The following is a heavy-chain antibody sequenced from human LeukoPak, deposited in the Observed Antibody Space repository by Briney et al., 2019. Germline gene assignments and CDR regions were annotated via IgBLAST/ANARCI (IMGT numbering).Heavy chain of an antibody. CDR2: INHSGST. J-gene: IGHJ4*02. D-gene: IGHD2-15*01. Sequence: SRTLCLTCAVSGVSFSGYYWSWIRQPPGKGLEWIGDINHSGSTNYNPALKSRVSISVDTSKNQFSLKLSSVTAADTAVYYCARGVCSGGGCYGLFNYWGQGTLVTVSS. CDR1: GVSFSGYY. V-gene: IGHV4-34*01. CDR3: ARGVCSGGGCYGLFNY.